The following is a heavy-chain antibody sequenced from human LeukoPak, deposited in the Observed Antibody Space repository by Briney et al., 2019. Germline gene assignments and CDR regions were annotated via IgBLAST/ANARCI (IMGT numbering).Heavy chain of an antibody. J-gene: IGHJ1*01. D-gene: IGHD2-21*01. CDR1: GGTFSNYA. V-gene: IGHV1-69*13. CDR2: IIPIFGTA. Sequence: SVKVSCKASGGTFSNYAISWVRQAPGQGLEWMGGIIPIFGTANYAQKFQGRVTITADESTSTAYMELSSLRSEDTAVYYCARDSSEFRSLIPHWGQGTLVTVSS. CDR3: ARDSSEFRSLIPH.